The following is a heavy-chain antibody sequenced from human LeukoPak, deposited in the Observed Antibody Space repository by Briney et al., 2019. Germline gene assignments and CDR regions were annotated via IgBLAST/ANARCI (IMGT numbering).Heavy chain of an antibody. J-gene: IGHJ4*02. CDR1: GYSLTNYA. Sequence: ASVTVSCKVSGYSLTNYAMHWVRQAPGQRLEWMGWINAGNGKTKYSENFQGTVTFTRDAAASTAYMDLSSLSSEDTAAYYCARGIWVSGRYYFDYWGQGTLVTVSS. CDR2: INAGNGKT. V-gene: IGHV1-3*01. CDR3: ARGIWVSGRYYFDY. D-gene: IGHD3-10*01.